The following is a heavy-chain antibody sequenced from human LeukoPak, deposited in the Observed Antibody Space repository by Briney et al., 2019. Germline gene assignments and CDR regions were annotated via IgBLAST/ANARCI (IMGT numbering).Heavy chain of an antibody. Sequence: SETLSLTCAVYGGSFSGYYWSWIRQPPGKGLEWIGEINHSGSTNYNPSLKSRVTISVDTSKNQFSLKLSSVTAADTAVYYCARGRQRKSSGYYNGYRFDYWGQGTLVTVSS. J-gene: IGHJ4*02. CDR2: INHSGST. D-gene: IGHD3-22*01. V-gene: IGHV4-34*01. CDR1: GGSFSGYY. CDR3: ARGRQRKSSGYYNGYRFDY.